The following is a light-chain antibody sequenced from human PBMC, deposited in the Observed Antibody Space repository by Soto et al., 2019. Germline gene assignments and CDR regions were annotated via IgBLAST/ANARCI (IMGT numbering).Light chain of an antibody. J-gene: IGLJ2*01. Sequence: QSALTQPRSVSGSPGQSVTISCTGTSSDVGGYNYLSWYQQYPGKAPKLMLYDVSKRPSGVPDRFSGSKSGNTASLTISGLQAEDEADYYCCSYAGSYTGVFGGGTKLTVL. CDR1: SSDVGGYNY. CDR2: DVS. CDR3: CSYAGSYTGV. V-gene: IGLV2-11*01.